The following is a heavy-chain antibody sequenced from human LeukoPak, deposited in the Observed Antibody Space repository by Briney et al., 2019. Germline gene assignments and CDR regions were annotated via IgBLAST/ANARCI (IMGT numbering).Heavy chain of an antibody. D-gene: IGHD3-22*01. CDR1: GFTFSSFA. CDR2: ISSDGGDT. J-gene: IGHJ4*02. Sequence: PGGSLRLSCAAPGFTFSSFAMHWVRQAPGEGLEYVSAISSDGGDTYYADSVKGRFTISRDNSKNTLYLQMSSLRPEDTAVYYCVRRASSGYFYDYWGQGTLVTVSS. CDR3: VRRASSGYFYDY. V-gene: IGHV3-64D*06.